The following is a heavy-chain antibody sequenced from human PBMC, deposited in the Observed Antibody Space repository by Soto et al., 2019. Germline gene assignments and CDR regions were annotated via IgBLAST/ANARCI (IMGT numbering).Heavy chain of an antibody. V-gene: IGHV3-33*01. Sequence: GGSLRLSCAASGFTFSSYGMHWVLQAPGKGLEWVAVIWYDGSNKYYADSVKGRFTISRDNSKNTMYLQMNSLRAEDTAVYYCAREVYSSSCWFDPWGQGTLVTVYS. D-gene: IGHD6-13*01. CDR1: GFTFSSYG. J-gene: IGHJ5*02. CDR2: IWYDGSNK. CDR3: AREVYSSSCWFDP.